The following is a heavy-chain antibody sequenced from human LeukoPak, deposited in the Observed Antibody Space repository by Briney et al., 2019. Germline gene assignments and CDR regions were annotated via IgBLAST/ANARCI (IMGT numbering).Heavy chain of an antibody. CDR2: TSRDDGTT. CDR3: TKDFSGSYEN. CDR1: GFTFDDYA. V-gene: IGHV3-43*02. Sequence: GGSLRLSCATSGFTFDDYAFHWVRQVPGKGLEWVSLTSRDDGTTSYGDSVKGRFTISRDNSKNSLYMQMNSLKTEDSALYYCTKDFSGSYENWGQGTLVTVSS. J-gene: IGHJ4*02. D-gene: IGHD3-10*01.